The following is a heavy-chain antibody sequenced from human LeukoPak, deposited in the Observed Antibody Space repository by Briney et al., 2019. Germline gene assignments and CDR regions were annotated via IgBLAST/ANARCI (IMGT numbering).Heavy chain of an antibody. CDR1: GFTFSSYW. CDR3: ARERSYCSGATCSLDL. CDR2: IKQDGSEK. Sequence: GGSLRLSCAASGFTFSSYWMSWVRQAPGKGLEWVANIKQDGSEKYYVDSVKGRFTISRDNAKNSLYLQMNSLRAEDTAVYFCARERSYCSGATCSLDLWGQGTLVTVSS. J-gene: IGHJ5*02. V-gene: IGHV3-7*01. D-gene: IGHD2-15*01.